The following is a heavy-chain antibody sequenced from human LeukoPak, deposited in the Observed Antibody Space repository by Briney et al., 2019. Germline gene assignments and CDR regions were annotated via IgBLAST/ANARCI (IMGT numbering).Heavy chain of an antibody. D-gene: IGHD1-1*01. CDR3: AKSAGTATIYFDS. CDR1: GFAFGSFA. J-gene: IGHJ4*02. CDR2: FGSDGDRV. V-gene: IGHV3-23*01. Sequence: GGSLRLSCTASGFAFGSFAMAWVRQAPGKGLEGVAAFGSDGDRVHEDPVKGRFTISRDNSKSTLYLQMDNLRVEDTAVYFCAKSAGTATIYFDSWGQGALVTVSS.